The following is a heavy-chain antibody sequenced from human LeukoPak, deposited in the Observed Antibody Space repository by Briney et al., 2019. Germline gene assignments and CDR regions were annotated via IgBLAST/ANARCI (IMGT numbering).Heavy chain of an antibody. J-gene: IGHJ4*02. CDR3: ARPARHCSSTSCYVRYYFDY. Sequence: GGSLRLSCAASGFTFSSYSMNWIRQAPGKGLGWVSYISSSSSTIYYAESVKGRFTISRDNAKNSLYLQMNSLRAEDTAVYYCARPARHCSSTSCYVRYYFDYWGQGTLVTVSS. CDR2: ISSSSSTI. CDR1: GFTFSSYS. V-gene: IGHV3-48*01. D-gene: IGHD2-2*01.